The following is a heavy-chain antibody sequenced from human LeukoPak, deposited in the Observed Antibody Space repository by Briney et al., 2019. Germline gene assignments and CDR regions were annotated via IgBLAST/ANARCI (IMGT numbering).Heavy chain of an antibody. D-gene: IGHD1-1*01. CDR1: GYTFTVHY. V-gene: IGHV1-2*06. CDR3: ARLDRNYYYLDV. J-gene: IGHJ6*03. Sequence: GASVNVSCKTSGYTFTVHYMNWVRQAPGQGLEWMGRINPTTGVANYAQKFQGGITVTRDTSINTAYMELSSLTSDDTAVYYCARLDRNYYYLDVWGQGTTVTVSS. CDR2: INPTTGVA.